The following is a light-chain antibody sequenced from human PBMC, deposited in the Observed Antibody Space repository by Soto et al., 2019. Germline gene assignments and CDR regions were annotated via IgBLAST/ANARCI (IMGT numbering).Light chain of an antibody. CDR2: WAS. CDR3: QQSYSDSWT. V-gene: IGKV4-1*01. J-gene: IGKJ1*01. CDR1: QSILYSSNNRNY. Sequence: DIVLTQSPASLAVSLGERATINCKSGQSILYSSNNRNYLAWYQQKPGQPPKLLISWASTRESGVPDRFSGSGSGTDFTLTISSLQAEDVAFYYCQQSYSDSWTFGQGTKVEIK.